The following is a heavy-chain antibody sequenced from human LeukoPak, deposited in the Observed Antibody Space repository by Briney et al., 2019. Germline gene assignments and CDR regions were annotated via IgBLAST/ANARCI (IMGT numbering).Heavy chain of an antibody. V-gene: IGHV4-61*08. J-gene: IGHJ5*02. Sequence: PSETLSLTCTVSGGSISSGGYYWSWIRQPPGKGLEWIGYIYYSGSTDYNPSLKSRVTISVDTSKNQFSLRLSSVTAADTAVYYCARDLRPLYNWFDPWGQGTLVTVSS. CDR2: IYYSGST. D-gene: IGHD2-2*02. CDR1: GGSISSGGYY. CDR3: ARDLRPLYNWFDP.